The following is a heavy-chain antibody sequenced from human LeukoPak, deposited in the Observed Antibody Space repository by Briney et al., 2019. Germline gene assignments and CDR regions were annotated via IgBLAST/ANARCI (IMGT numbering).Heavy chain of an antibody. CDR1: GGSFSGYY. Sequence: PSETLSLTCAVYGGSFSGYYWSWIRQPPGKGLEWIGEINHSGSTNYNPSLKSRVTISVDTSKNQFSLKLSSVTAADTAVYYCARGRDSIAARHFDYWGQGTLVTVS. J-gene: IGHJ4*02. CDR2: INHSGST. CDR3: ARGRDSIAARHFDY. D-gene: IGHD6-6*01. V-gene: IGHV4-34*01.